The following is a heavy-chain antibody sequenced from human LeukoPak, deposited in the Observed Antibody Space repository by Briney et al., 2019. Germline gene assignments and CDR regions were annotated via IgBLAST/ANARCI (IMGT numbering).Heavy chain of an antibody. Sequence: GESLQISCKGSGYSFISYWIGWVRQMPGKGLEWMGVIYPDDSDTRYSPSFQGQVTISADKSISTAYLQWSSLKASDTPMYYCARRAANSPFDYWGQGALVTVSS. D-gene: IGHD4-23*01. J-gene: IGHJ4*02. CDR1: GYSFISYW. CDR2: IYPDDSDT. V-gene: IGHV5-51*01. CDR3: ARRAANSPFDY.